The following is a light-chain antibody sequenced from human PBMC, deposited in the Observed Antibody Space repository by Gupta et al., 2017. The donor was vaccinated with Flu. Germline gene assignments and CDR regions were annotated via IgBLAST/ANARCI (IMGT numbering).Light chain of an antibody. J-gene: IGLJ1*01. V-gene: IGLV3-1*01. CDR1: NLRDKY. Sequence: SFDLTQPPSVSVSPGQTASVTCSGDNLRDKYISWYRQKPGQPPVLVMYQDNQRPSGIPERFSGSSSGNTATLTIRATQAMDEADYYCQAWDTSTRVFGSGTKVTVL. CDR2: QDN. CDR3: QAWDTSTRV.